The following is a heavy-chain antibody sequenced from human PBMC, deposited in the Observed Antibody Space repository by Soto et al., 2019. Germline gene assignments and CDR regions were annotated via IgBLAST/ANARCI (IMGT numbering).Heavy chain of an antibody. Sequence: WESLKISCKGSGYSFTSYWISWVRQMPGKGLEWMGRIDPSDSYTNYSPSFQGHVTISADKSISTAYLQWSSLKASDTAMYYCARTYYDFWSGYYIEVCSDYWGQGTLVTVSS. J-gene: IGHJ4*02. CDR2: IDPSDSYT. D-gene: IGHD3-3*01. CDR3: ARTYYDFWSGYYIEVCSDY. CDR1: GYSFTSYW. V-gene: IGHV5-10-1*01.